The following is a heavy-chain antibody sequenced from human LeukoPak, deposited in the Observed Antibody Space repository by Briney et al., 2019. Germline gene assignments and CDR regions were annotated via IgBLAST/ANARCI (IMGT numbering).Heavy chain of an antibody. Sequence: GGSLRLSCAVSGITLSNYGMSWVRQAPGKGLEWVAGISDSGGRTNYADSVKGRFTISRDNSKNTLYLQMNSLRAEDTAVFYCAKNPASGGYFDYWGQGTLV. CDR1: GITLSNYG. J-gene: IGHJ4*02. CDR2: ISDSGGRT. V-gene: IGHV3-23*01. CDR3: AKNPASGGYFDY. D-gene: IGHD6-13*01.